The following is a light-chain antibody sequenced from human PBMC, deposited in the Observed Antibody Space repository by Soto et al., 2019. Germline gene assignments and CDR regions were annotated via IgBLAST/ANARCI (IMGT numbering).Light chain of an antibody. J-gene: IGKJ4*01. V-gene: IGKV3-20*01. CDR2: GAT. CDR1: QSVSSNY. Sequence: EIVLTQSPGTLSLSPGESATLSCRASQSVSSNYLAWYQRQPGQGPRLLIYGATSRPTGIPDRFSGSGSGTDVTLTITRLKTEDFAVYYCQQYGASHPTFGGGTKVEIK. CDR3: QQYGASHPT.